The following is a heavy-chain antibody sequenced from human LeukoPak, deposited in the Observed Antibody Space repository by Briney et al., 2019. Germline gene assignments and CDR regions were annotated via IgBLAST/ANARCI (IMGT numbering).Heavy chain of an antibody. CDR3: ARGGGPCSNGECPPWFDP. CDR1: GGSFSGYY. D-gene: IGHD2-8*01. V-gene: IGHV4-34*01. CDR2: INHSGST. J-gene: IGHJ5*02. Sequence: SETLSLTCAVYGGSFSGYYWSWIRQPPGKGLEWIGEINHSGSTNYNPSLKSRVTISVDTSKNQFSLKLSSVTAADTAVYYCARGGGPCSNGECPPWFDPWGQGILVTVSS.